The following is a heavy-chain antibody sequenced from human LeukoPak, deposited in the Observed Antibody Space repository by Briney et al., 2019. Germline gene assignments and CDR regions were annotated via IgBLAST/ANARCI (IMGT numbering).Heavy chain of an antibody. V-gene: IGHV3-21*01. CDR2: ITGSTNYI. Sequence: GGSLRLSCAASGFPLSGYSMNWVRQAPGKGLGWVSSITGSTNYIYYADSVKGRFTISRDNAKNSLYLQMNSLRAEDTAVYYCARVGYCSSSTCRNYFDYWGQGTLVTVSS. J-gene: IGHJ4*02. CDR1: GFPLSGYS. CDR3: ARVGYCSSSTCRNYFDY. D-gene: IGHD2-2*01.